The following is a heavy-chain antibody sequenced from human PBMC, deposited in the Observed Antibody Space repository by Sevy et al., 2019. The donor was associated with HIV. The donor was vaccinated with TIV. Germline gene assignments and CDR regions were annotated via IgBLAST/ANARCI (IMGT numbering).Heavy chain of an antibody. CDR1: GDSGSSNSAA. D-gene: IGHD1-26*01. V-gene: IGHV6-1*01. Sequence: SETLSLTCAISGDSGSSNSAAWNWIRQSPSRGLEWLGRTYYRSKWYNDYAVSVKSRITINPDTSKNQFSLQLNSVTPEDTAVYYCARAPLALVGAPRDYYFDYWGQGTLVTVSS. CDR2: TYYRSKWYN. J-gene: IGHJ4*02. CDR3: ARAPLALVGAPRDYYFDY.